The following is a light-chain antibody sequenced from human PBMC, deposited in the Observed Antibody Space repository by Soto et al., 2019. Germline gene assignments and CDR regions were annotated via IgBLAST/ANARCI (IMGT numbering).Light chain of an antibody. CDR3: CSYVATDTFE. V-gene: IGLV2-11*01. CDR2: DVS. Sequence: QSALTQPRSVSGSPGQSVTISCTGTSSDVGGYNYVSWYQQHPGKAPKLIIYDVSKRPSGVPDRFSGSKSGNSASLTISGLQAEDEADYYCCSYVATDTFEFGGGTKVTVL. J-gene: IGLJ2*01. CDR1: SSDVGGYNY.